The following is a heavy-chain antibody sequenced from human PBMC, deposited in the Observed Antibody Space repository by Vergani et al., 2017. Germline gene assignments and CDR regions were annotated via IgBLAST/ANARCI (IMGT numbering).Heavy chain of an antibody. D-gene: IGHD1-26*01. Sequence: QVQLVQSGAEVKKPGASVKVSCKASGYTFTSYYMHWVRQAPGQGLEWMGIINTSGGSTSYAQKFQGRVTMTRDTSTSTVYMELSSLRSEDTAVYYCARSSGSYWYFDLWGRGTLVTVSS. CDR2: INTSGGST. CDR3: ARSSGSYWYFDL. V-gene: IGHV1-46*01. CDR1: GYTFTSYY. J-gene: IGHJ2*01.